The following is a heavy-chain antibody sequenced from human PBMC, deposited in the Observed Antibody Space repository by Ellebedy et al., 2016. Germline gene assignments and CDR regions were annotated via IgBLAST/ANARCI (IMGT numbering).Heavy chain of an antibody. CDR1: GGFISSGDFF. V-gene: IGHV4-30-4*01. Sequence: SETLSLXXSVSGGFISSGDFFWSWVRQPPGKGLEWIGCIYYSGDTYYNSSLKSRVTMSVDTSKNQFSLKLTSVTAADTAVYYCTRAPEFDYWGQGTLVTVSS. CDR2: IYYSGDT. J-gene: IGHJ4*02. CDR3: TRAPEFDY.